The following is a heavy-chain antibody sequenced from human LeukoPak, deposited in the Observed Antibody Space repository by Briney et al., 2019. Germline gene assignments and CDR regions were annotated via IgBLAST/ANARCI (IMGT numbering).Heavy chain of an antibody. CDR3: ARDFYDFWSGYAY. CDR1: GFTFSSYA. V-gene: IGHV3-30-3*01. Sequence: PGRSLRLSCAASGFTFSSYAMHWVRQAPGKGLEWVAVISYDGSNKYYADSVKGRFTISRDNSKNTLYLQMNSLRAEDTAVYYCARDFYDFWSGYAYWGQGTLVTASS. CDR2: ISYDGSNK. D-gene: IGHD3-3*01. J-gene: IGHJ4*02.